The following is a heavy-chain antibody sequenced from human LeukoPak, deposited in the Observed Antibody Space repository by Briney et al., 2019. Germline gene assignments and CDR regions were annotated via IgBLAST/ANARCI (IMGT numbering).Heavy chain of an antibody. J-gene: IGHJ4*02. D-gene: IGHD5-24*01. Sequence: ASVKVSCKASGATFSSYAISWVRQAPGQGLEWMGWINPNSGGTNYAQTFQGRITMTRDTSITTVYLELSRLRSDDTAVYYCARIGYNHYFDYWGQGTLVTVSS. CDR3: ARIGYNHYFDY. V-gene: IGHV1-2*02. CDR2: INPNSGGT. CDR1: GATFSSYA.